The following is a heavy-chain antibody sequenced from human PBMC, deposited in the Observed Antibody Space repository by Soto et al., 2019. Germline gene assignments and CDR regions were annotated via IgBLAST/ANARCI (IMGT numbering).Heavy chain of an antibody. D-gene: IGHD1-26*01. CDR2: ISWDGGST. V-gene: IGHV3-43*01. Sequence: GGSLRLSCAASGFTFDDYTMHWVRQAPGKGLEWVSLISWDGGSTYYADSVKGRFTISRDNSKNSLYLQMNSLRTEDTALYYCAKDILHGNYFDYWGQGTLVTVSS. CDR3: AKDILHGNYFDY. CDR1: GFTFDDYT. J-gene: IGHJ4*02.